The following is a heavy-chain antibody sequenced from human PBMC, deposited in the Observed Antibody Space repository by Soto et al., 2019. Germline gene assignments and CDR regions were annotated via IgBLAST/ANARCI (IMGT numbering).Heavy chain of an antibody. D-gene: IGHD6-19*01. Sequence: GGSLRLSCAASGFTFSSYAMHWVRQAPGKGLEWVAVIRCDGSNKYYADSVKGRFTISRDNSKNTLYLQMNSLRAEDTAVYYCASRSSGWYFDYWGQGTLVTVSS. V-gene: IGHV3-30*04. CDR3: ASRSSGWYFDY. CDR1: GFTFSSYA. J-gene: IGHJ4*02. CDR2: IRCDGSNK.